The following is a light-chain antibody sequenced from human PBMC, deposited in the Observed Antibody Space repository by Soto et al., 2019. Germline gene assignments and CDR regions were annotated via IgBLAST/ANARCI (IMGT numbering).Light chain of an antibody. Sequence: DIQMTQSPSSLSASVGDRVTITCRASQSISSYLNWYQQKPGKAPKLLIYAASSLQSGVPSRFSGSGSGTDFTLTISSLQPEDFATYYCQQSYSTPPWTFGQVTIVDI. CDR1: QSISSY. V-gene: IGKV1-39*01. CDR3: QQSYSTPPWT. J-gene: IGKJ1*01. CDR2: AAS.